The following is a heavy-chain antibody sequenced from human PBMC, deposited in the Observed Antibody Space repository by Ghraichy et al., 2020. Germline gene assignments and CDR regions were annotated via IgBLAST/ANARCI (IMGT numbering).Heavy chain of an antibody. V-gene: IGHV4-39*01. CDR3: ARLHSYNNWFDP. Sequence: SETLSLTCTVSGGSISSSSYYWGWIRQPPGKGLEWIGSIYYSGSTYYNPSLKSRVTISVDTSKNQFSLKLSSVTAADTAVYYCARLHSYNNWFDPWGQGTLVTVSS. J-gene: IGHJ5*02. CDR2: IYYSGST. D-gene: IGHD1-26*01. CDR1: GGSISSSSYY.